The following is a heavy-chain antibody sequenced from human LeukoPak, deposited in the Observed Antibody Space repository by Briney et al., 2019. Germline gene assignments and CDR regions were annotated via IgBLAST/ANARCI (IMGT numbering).Heavy chain of an antibody. CDR2: IMQDGSEK. Sequence: GGSLRLCCAASGFTFSSYWMNWVRQAAGKGLEWVANIMQDGSEKYYVDSVKGRFTISRDNAKNSLYLQLNSLRAEDTAVYYCVRDRSSGYYADAFDIWGQGTMVTVSS. D-gene: IGHD3-22*01. CDR3: VRDRSSGYYADAFDI. V-gene: IGHV3-7*01. J-gene: IGHJ3*02. CDR1: GFTFSSYW.